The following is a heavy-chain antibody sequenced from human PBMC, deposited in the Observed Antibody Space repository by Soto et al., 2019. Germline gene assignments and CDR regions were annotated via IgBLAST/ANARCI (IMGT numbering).Heavy chain of an antibody. J-gene: IGHJ5*02. D-gene: IGHD6-19*01. CDR2: ISPDGSGA. V-gene: IGHV3-74*03. CDR3: ARGAGAGQVVALLDP. CDR1: GFTHNSFW. Sequence: GGSLRLSCAASGFTHNSFWMHWVRQAPGMGLVWVLRISPDGSGATYADSVKGRFTISRDDAKNTLYLQMNSMTVEDTAVYYCARGAGAGQVVALLDPWGQGTLVTVSS.